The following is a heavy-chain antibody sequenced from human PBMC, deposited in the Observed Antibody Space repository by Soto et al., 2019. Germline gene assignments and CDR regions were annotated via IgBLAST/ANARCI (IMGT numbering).Heavy chain of an antibody. CDR3: AKVQEFCGFNCYIVDS. J-gene: IGHJ4*02. D-gene: IGHD2-21*02. CDR2: ISSSGGRT. CDR1: GFTFSNSA. Sequence: PGGSLRLSCVASGFTFSNSAMSWVRHVPGKGLEWAAGISSSGGRTNYADSVKGRFTISRDNSKDTLYLQMSSLRAEDTALYYCAKVQEFCGFNCYIVDSWGQGVLVTVSS. V-gene: IGHV3-23*01.